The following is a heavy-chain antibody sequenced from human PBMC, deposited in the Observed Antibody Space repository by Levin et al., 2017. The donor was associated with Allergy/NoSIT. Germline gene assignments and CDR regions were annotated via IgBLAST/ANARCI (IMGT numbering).Heavy chain of an antibody. V-gene: IGHV3-7*04. J-gene: IGHJ4*02. CDR3: ARDFVVGTATTYYFDY. Sequence: GESLKISCAASGFTFSSHWMSWVRQAPGKGLEWVANIKEDGSEKNYVDSVKGRFTISRDNAKKSLYLQMNSLRAEDTAVYYCARDFVVGTATTYYFDYWGQGTLVTVSS. CDR2: IKEDGSEK. CDR1: GFTFSSHW. D-gene: IGHD2-21*02.